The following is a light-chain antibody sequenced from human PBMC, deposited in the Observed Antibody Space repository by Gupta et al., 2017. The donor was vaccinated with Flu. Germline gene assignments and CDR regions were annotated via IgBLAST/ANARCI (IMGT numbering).Light chain of an antibody. Sequence: PDFQSVTATEEVTITGRASQKIGTSLNWYQQKPEQSPKLLIKYASQYGSGVPSRFSGSGSGTDFTLTIKNLAAEDAATYYCQQSSNLPRTFGQGTKLEMK. CDR2: YAS. CDR1: QKIGTS. CDR3: QQSSNLPRT. V-gene: IGKV6-21*01. J-gene: IGKJ1*01.